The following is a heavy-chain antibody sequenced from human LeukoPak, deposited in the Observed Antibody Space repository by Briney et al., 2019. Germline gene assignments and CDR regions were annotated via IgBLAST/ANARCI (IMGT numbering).Heavy chain of an antibody. CDR1: GYTFTGYY. J-gene: IGHJ6*02. CDR2: INPNSGGT. D-gene: IGHD1-26*01. V-gene: IGHV1-2*02. CDR3: ARGGAIPVYYYYGMDV. Sequence: ASVKVSCKASGYTFTGYYMHWVRQAPGQGLEWMGWINPNSGGTNYAQKFQGRVTMTRDTSISTAYMELSGLRSDDTAVYYCARGGAIPVYYYYGMDVWGQGTTVTVSS.